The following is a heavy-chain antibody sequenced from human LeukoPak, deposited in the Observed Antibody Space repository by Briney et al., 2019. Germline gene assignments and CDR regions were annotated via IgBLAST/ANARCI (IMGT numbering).Heavy chain of an antibody. Sequence: ASVKVSCKASGYTFTSYGISWVRQAPGQGLEWMGWISAYNGNTNYAQKLQGRVTMTTDTSTSTAYMELRSLRSDDTAVYYCARGRIFGVALDWSDPWGQGTLVTVSS. CDR3: ARGRIFGVALDWSDP. V-gene: IGHV1-18*01. D-gene: IGHD3-3*01. CDR1: GYTFTSYG. J-gene: IGHJ5*02. CDR2: ISAYNGNT.